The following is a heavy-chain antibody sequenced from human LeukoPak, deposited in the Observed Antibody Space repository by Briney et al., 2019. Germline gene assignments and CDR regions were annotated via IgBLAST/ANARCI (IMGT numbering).Heavy chain of an antibody. J-gene: IGHJ4*02. CDR3: ARDTLHYYDSSGYYRLFDY. D-gene: IGHD3-22*01. CDR2: IIPIFGTA. CDR1: GGTFSSYA. Sequence: SVKVSCKASGGTFSSYAISWVRQAPGQGLEWMGGIIPIFGTANYAQKLQGRVTMTTDTSTSTAYMELRSLRSDDTAVYYCARDTLHYYDSSGYYRLFDYWGQGTLVTVSS. V-gene: IGHV1-69*05.